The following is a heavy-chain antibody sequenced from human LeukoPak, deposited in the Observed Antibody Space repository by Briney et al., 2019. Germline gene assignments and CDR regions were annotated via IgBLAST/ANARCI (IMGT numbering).Heavy chain of an antibody. CDR2: IKQDGSEK. Sequence: GGSLRLSCAASGFTFSSYWMSWVRQAPGKGLEWVANIKQDGSEKYYVDSVKGRFSISRDNAKNSLFLQVSSLRAEDTAVYYCARPGGGAFFGDFDYWGQGTLVTVSS. V-gene: IGHV3-7*01. CDR3: ARPGGGAFFGDFDY. CDR1: GFTFSSYW. J-gene: IGHJ4*02. D-gene: IGHD3-3*01.